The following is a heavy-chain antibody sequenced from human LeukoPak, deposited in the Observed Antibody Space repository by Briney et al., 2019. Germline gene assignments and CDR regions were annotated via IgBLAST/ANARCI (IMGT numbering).Heavy chain of an antibody. CDR3: ARDSLEDGMDV. CDR2: IGTAGDT. CDR1: GFTFSSYD. V-gene: IGHV3-13*01. J-gene: IGHJ6*02. D-gene: IGHD5-24*01. Sequence: GGSLRLSCAASGFTFSSYDMHWVRQATGKGLEWVSAIGTAGDTYYPGSVKDRFTISRENAKNSLYLQMNSLRAGDTAVYYCARDSLEDGMDVWGQGTTVTVSS.